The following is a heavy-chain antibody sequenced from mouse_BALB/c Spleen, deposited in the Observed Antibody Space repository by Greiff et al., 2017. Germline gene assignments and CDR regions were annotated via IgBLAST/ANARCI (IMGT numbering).Heavy chain of an antibody. D-gene: IGHD2-3*01. J-gene: IGHJ3*01. CDR2: IWAGGST. CDR1: GFSLTSYG. CDR3: ARIGLYDGYPWFAY. Sequence: VKLVESGPGLVAPSQSLSITCTVSGFSLTSYGVHWVRQPPGKGLEWLGVIWAGGSTNYNSALMSRLSISKDNSKSQVFLKMNSLQTDDTAMYYCARIGLYDGYPWFAYWGQGTLVTVSA. V-gene: IGHV2-9*02.